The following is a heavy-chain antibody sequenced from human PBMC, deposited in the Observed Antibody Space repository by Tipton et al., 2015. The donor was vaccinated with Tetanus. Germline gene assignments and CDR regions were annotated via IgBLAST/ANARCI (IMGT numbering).Heavy chain of an antibody. D-gene: IGHD2-21*01. J-gene: IGHJ6*02. CDR2: IYYSGST. Sequence: TLSLTCTVSGGSISSYYWSWIRQPPGKGLEWIGYIYYSGSTNYNPSLKSRVTISVDTSKNQFSLKLSSVTAADTAVYYCARGDQRAFLYGMDVWGQGTTVTVSS. CDR1: GGSISSYY. CDR3: ARGDQRAFLYGMDV. V-gene: IGHV4-59*12.